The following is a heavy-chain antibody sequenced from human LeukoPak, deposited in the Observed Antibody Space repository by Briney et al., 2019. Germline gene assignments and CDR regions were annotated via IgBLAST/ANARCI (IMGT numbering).Heavy chain of an antibody. V-gene: IGHV4-61*02. Sequence: SQTLSLTCTVSGGSISSGSYYWSWIRQPAGKGLEWIGRIYTSGSTNYNPSLKSRVTISGDTSKNQFSLKLSSVTAADTAVYYCARGVVIAPQTFDYWGQGTLVTVSS. CDR2: IYTSGST. D-gene: IGHD2-21*01. CDR1: GGSISSGSYY. CDR3: ARGVVIAPQTFDY. J-gene: IGHJ4*02.